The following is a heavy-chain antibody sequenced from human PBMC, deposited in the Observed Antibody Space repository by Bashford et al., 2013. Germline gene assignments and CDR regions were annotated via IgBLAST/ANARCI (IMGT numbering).Heavy chain of an antibody. D-gene: IGHD2-15*01. CDR1: GGSISSGGYS. V-gene: IGHV4-30-2*01. Sequence: LLYSSETLSLTCAVSGGSISSGGYSWSWIRQPPGKGLEWIGEIYHSGSTNHNPSLKSRVTISVDKSKNQFSLKLSSVTAADTAVYYCACLWSAFCSGGSCYSEFRQYWGQGTLVTVSS. CDR2: IYHSGST. CDR3: ACLWSAFCSGGSCYSEFRQY. J-gene: IGHJ4*02.